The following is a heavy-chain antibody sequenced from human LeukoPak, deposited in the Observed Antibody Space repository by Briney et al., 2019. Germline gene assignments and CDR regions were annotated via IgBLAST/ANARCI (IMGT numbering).Heavy chain of an antibody. Sequence: PGRSLRLSCAASGFTFSSYGMHWVRQAPGKGLEWVAVISYDGSNKYYADSVKGRFTISRDNSKNTLYLQMNSLRAEDTAVYYCAKGRRSSGWYTDLFDYWGQGTLVTVSS. D-gene: IGHD6-19*01. V-gene: IGHV3-30*18. CDR3: AKGRRSSGWYTDLFDY. CDR1: GFTFSSYG. CDR2: ISYDGSNK. J-gene: IGHJ4*02.